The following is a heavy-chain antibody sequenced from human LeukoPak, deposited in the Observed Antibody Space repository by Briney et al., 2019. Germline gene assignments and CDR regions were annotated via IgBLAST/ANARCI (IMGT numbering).Heavy chain of an antibody. CDR1: GGSISSSSYY. J-gene: IGHJ4*02. Sequence: SETLSLTCTVSGGSISSSSYYWGWIRQPPGKGLEWIGSIYYSGSTYYNPSLKSRVTISVDTSKNQFSLKLSSVTAADTAVYYCARGGHYDNLWGRYRQKDGFDYWGQGTLVTVSS. CDR3: ARGGHYDNLWGRYRQKDGFDY. CDR2: IYYSGST. V-gene: IGHV4-39*07. D-gene: IGHD3-16*02.